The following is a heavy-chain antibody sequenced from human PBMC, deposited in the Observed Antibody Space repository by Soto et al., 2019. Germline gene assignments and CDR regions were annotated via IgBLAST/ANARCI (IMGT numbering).Heavy chain of an antibody. V-gene: IGHV1-46*01. D-gene: IGHD6-13*01. CDR2: INPRGGIT. J-gene: IGHJ6*02. CDR1: GYTFTSYY. Sequence: ASVKVSCKASGYTFTSYYIHWVRQAPGQGLEWMGIINPRGGITTYAQKFQGRLTMTGDTSTSTVYMELSSLTSEDTAMYHCASSPAYGSSWYGIPPDLSHGMDVWGQGTTVTVSS. CDR3: ASSPAYGSSWYGIPPDLSHGMDV.